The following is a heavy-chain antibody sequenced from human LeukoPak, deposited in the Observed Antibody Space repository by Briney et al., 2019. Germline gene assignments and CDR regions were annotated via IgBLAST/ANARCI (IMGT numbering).Heavy chain of an antibody. CDR2: IKSKTDGGTT. Sequence: PGGSLRLSFAASGFTFSNAWMSWVRQAPGKGLEWVGRIKSKTDGGTTDYAAPVKGRFTISRDDSKNTLYLQMNSLKTEDTAVYYCTTGRKRNYYYYYMDVWGKGTTVTVSS. CDR1: GFTFSNAW. CDR3: TTGRKRNYYYYYMDV. J-gene: IGHJ6*03. V-gene: IGHV3-15*01.